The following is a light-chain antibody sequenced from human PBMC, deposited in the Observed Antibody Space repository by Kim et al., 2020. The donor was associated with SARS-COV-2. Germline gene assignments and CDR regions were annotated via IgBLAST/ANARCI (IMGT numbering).Light chain of an antibody. CDR1: SLRSYY. J-gene: IGLJ2*01. Sequence: SSELTQDPVVSVALGQTVRITCQGDSLRSYYASFYQQKPGQAPVLVIYGKNNRPSGIPDRFSGSSSGNTASLTITGAQAEDEADYYCNSRGSSGNHVVFG. CDR3: NSRGSSGNHVV. V-gene: IGLV3-19*01. CDR2: GKN.